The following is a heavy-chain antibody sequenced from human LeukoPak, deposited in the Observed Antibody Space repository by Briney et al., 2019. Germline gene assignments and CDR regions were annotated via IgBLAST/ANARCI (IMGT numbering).Heavy chain of an antibody. CDR2: IYHSGST. CDR1: GYSISSGYY. V-gene: IGHV4-38-2*02. CDR3: ARVDGSCSGGSCPSGNWLDP. D-gene: IGHD2-15*01. Sequence: SETLSLTCTVSGYSISSGYYWGWIRQPPGKGLEWIGSIYHSGSTYYNPSLKSRVTISVDTSKNQFSLKLSSVTAADTAVYYCARVDGSCSGGSCPSGNWLDPWGQGTLVTVSS. J-gene: IGHJ5*02.